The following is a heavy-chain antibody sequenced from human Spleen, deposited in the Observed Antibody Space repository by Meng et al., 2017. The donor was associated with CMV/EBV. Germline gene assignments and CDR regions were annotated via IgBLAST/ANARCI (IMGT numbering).Heavy chain of an antibody. Sequence: SETLSLPCSVPGGPFGNYHWSWVRQSPGKALEWIGYIDYTGSTKYNPSLKSRGVMSVDTSNIHSSLKLNSVTAADTAVYYCARVSGYCSSASCSNYFDFWGQGTLVTVSS. CDR2: IDYTGST. CDR3: ARVSGYCSSASCSNYFDF. V-gene: IGHV4-59*01. J-gene: IGHJ4*02. CDR1: GGPFGNYH. D-gene: IGHD2-2*01.